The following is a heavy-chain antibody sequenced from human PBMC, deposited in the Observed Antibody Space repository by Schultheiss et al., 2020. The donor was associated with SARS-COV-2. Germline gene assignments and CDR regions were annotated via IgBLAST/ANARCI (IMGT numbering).Heavy chain of an antibody. D-gene: IGHD6-19*01. V-gene: IGHV4-61*02. CDR1: GGSISSGGYY. J-gene: IGHJ5*02. CDR3: ARHSFNIAVAAYNWFDP. Sequence: SQTLSLTCTVSGGSISSGGYYWSWIRQPAGKGLEWIGRIYTSGSTYYNPSLKSRVTISVDTSKNQFSLKLSSVTAADTAVYYCARHSFNIAVAAYNWFDPWGQGTLVTVSS. CDR2: IYTSGST.